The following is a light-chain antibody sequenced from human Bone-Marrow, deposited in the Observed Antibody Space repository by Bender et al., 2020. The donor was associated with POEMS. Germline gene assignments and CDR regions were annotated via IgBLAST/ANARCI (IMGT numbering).Light chain of an antibody. CDR1: KLENEY. V-gene: IGLV3-1*01. CDR3: QTWDSITVV. Sequence: SYELTQPPSVSVSPGQTASITCSGHKLENEYVSWYQQKPGQSPVLVIYEDYRRPSGIPERFSASSSGDTATLTISGTQAMDEADYYCQTWDSITVVFGGGTKLTVL. CDR2: EDY. J-gene: IGLJ3*02.